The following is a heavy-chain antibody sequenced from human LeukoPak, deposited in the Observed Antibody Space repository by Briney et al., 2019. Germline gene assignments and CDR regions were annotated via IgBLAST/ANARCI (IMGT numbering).Heavy chain of an antibody. CDR3: AIKHQIYYYYMDV. V-gene: IGHV3-48*03. CDR1: GFTFSSYE. J-gene: IGHJ6*03. CDR2: ISSSGSTI. Sequence: PEGSLRLSCAASGFTFSSYEMNWVRQAPGKGLEWVSYISSSGSTIYYADSVKGRFTISRDNAKNSLYLQMNSLRAEDTAVYYCAIKHQIYYYYMDVWGKGTTVTVSS.